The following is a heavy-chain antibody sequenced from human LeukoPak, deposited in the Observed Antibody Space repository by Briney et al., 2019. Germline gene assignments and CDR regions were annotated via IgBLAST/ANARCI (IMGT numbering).Heavy chain of an antibody. D-gene: IGHD6-13*01. J-gene: IGHJ4*02. CDR2: VSFDGSNK. Sequence: GVSLRLSCAASGFTFSNYAMNWVRQAPGKGLEWVAVVSFDGSNKYYADSVKGRFTVSRDNSKNTVYLQLNSLGPEDTSIYYCARAHRGRQLVGDGFDYWGQGTLVTISS. CDR1: GFTFSNYA. V-gene: IGHV3-30-3*01. CDR3: ARAHRGRQLVGDGFDY.